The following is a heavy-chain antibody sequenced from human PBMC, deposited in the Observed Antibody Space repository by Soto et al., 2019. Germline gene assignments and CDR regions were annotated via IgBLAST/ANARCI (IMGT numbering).Heavy chain of an antibody. Sequence: GGSLRLSCAASGFTFSSYGMHWVRQAPGKGLEWVAVIWYDGSNKYYADSVKGRFTISRDNSKNTLYLQMNSLRAEDTAVYYCASLGVVGSNYVMPLIDPWGQGTLVTVSS. D-gene: IGHD4-4*01. CDR2: IWYDGSNK. V-gene: IGHV3-33*01. J-gene: IGHJ5*02. CDR1: GFTFSSYG. CDR3: ASLGVVGSNYVMPLIDP.